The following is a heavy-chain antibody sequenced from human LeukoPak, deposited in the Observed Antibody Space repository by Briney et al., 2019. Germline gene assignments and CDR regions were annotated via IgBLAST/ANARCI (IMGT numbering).Heavy chain of an antibody. Sequence: ASVKVSCKASGYTFTSYYMHWVRQAPGQGLEWMGIINPSGGSTSYAQKFQGRVTMTRDMSTSTVYMELSSLRSEDTAVYYCARVIAVAGTLDYWGQGTLVTVSS. CDR2: INPSGGST. CDR3: ARVIAVAGTLDY. V-gene: IGHV1-46*01. CDR1: GYTFTSYY. D-gene: IGHD6-19*01. J-gene: IGHJ4*02.